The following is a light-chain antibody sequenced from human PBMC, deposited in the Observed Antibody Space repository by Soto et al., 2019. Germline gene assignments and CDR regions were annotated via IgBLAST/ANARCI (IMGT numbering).Light chain of an antibody. Sequence: QSALTQPASVSGSPGQSITISCTGTYSDVGAYNYVCWHQQHPGKAPKLLFYDVSSRPSGVSNRFSASKSGNMAFLTISGLQAEDGADYYCSSYTSSVSHVFGTGTKLTVL. CDR2: DVS. CDR3: SSYTSSVSHV. CDR1: YSDVGAYNY. J-gene: IGLJ1*01. V-gene: IGLV2-14*01.